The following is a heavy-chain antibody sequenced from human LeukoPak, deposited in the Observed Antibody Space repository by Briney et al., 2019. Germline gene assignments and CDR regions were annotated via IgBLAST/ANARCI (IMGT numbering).Heavy chain of an antibody. CDR3: ASWEVGATTGNWFDP. Sequence: ASVKVSCKASGYTFTGYYMHWVRQAPGQGLEWMGRINPNSGGTNYAQKFQGRVTMTRDTSISTAYMELSRLRSDVTAVYYCASWEVGATTGNWFDPWGQGTLVTVSS. D-gene: IGHD1-26*01. V-gene: IGHV1-2*06. J-gene: IGHJ5*02. CDR2: INPNSGGT. CDR1: GYTFTGYY.